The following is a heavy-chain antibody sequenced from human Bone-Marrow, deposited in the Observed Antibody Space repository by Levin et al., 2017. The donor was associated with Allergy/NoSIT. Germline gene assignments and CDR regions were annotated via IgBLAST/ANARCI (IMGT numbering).Heavy chain of an antibody. CDR1: GDSLSNYY. V-gene: IGHV4-4*07. D-gene: IGHD6-6*01. J-gene: IGHJ5*02. Sequence: SETLSLTCTVSGDSLSNYYWSWIRQTAGKGLEWIGRIYTSGSTNYNPSLKSRVTMSLDTSKNQFSLKLTSVTAADTAVYFCARDRPYSRSSRRLDPWGQGTQVTVSS. CDR2: IYTSGST. CDR3: ARDRPYSRSSRRLDP.